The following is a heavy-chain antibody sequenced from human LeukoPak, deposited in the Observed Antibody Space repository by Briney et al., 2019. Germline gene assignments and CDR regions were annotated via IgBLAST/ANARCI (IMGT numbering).Heavy chain of an antibody. Sequence: GRSLRLSCAASGFTFSSYAMHWVRQAPGKGLEWVAVISYDGSNKYYADSVKGRFTISRDNSKNTLYLQMNSLRAEDTAVYYCAREVGILWFGELLLYFDYWGQGTLVTVSS. CDR3: AREVGILWFGELLLYFDY. D-gene: IGHD3-10*01. CDR2: ISYDGSNK. J-gene: IGHJ4*02. V-gene: IGHV3-30-3*01. CDR1: GFTFSSYA.